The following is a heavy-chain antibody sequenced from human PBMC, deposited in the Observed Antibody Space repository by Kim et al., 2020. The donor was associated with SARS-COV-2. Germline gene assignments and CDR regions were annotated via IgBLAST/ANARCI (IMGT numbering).Heavy chain of an antibody. J-gene: IGHJ6*02. Sequence: GGSLRLSCAASGFTFSSYGMHWVRQAPGKGLEWVAVISYDGSNKYYADSVKGRFTISRDNSKNTLYLQMNSLRAEDTAVYYCAKDLFTTEGGMDVWGQGTTVTVSS. D-gene: IGHD3-22*01. V-gene: IGHV3-30*18. CDR3: AKDLFTTEGGMDV. CDR2: ISYDGSNK. CDR1: GFTFSSYG.